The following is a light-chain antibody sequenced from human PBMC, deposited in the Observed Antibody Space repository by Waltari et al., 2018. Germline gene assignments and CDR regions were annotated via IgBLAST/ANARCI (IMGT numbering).Light chain of an antibody. J-gene: IGLJ2*01. Sequence: SYELTQPPSVSVSPGQTARITCSGDALPRQYAYWYRQKPGQAPLLLIYKDTERPSGIPERFSGFTSGTKVTLIISGVQAEDEADYYCQSSDPSGNLEVFGGGTKLTVL. CDR2: KDT. CDR3: QSSDPSGNLEV. V-gene: IGLV3-25*02. CDR1: ALPRQY.